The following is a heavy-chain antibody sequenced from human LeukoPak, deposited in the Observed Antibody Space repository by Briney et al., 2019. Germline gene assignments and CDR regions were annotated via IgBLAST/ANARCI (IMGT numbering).Heavy chain of an antibody. D-gene: IGHD3-16*01. CDR1: GFTFIDYA. CDR2: ISGGGAST. Sequence: PGGSLILSCSASGFTFIDYAMAWVRQAPGQGLEWVLAISGGGASTYYADSLKGRLTISRDNSKNTLFLEMSSLRAEDSALYYCAKASSAYRPYFFDSWGQGTLVTVSS. CDR3: AKASSAYRPYFFDS. V-gene: IGHV3-23*01. J-gene: IGHJ4*02.